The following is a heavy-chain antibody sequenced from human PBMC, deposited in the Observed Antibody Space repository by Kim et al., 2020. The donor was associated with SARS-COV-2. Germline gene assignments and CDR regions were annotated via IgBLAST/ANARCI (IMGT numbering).Heavy chain of an antibody. D-gene: IGHD3-3*01. CDR3: VKDGNNYDFWSGYSSFDY. Sequence: GGSLRLSCSASGFTFSSYAMHWVRQAPGKGLEYVSAISSNGGSTYYADSVKGRFTISRDNSKNTLYLQMSSLRAEDTAVYYCVKDGNNYDFWSGYSSFDYWGQGTLVTVSS. CDR1: GFTFSSYA. J-gene: IGHJ4*02. V-gene: IGHV3-64D*06. CDR2: ISSNGGST.